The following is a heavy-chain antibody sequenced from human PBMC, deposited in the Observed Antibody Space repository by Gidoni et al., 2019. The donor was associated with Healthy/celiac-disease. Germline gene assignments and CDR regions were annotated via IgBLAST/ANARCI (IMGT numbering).Heavy chain of an antibody. Sequence: QVQLQQWGAGLLTPSETLSLTCAVYGGSFSGYYWSWIRQPPGKGLEWIGEINHSGSTNYNPSLKSRVTISVETSKNQFSLKLSSVTAADTAVYYCVRVHSSGYYVRGYYGMDVWGQGTTVTVSS. CDR2: INHSGST. CDR3: VRVHSSGYYVRGYYGMDV. D-gene: IGHD3-22*01. CDR1: GGSFSGYY. V-gene: IGHV4-34*01. J-gene: IGHJ6*02.